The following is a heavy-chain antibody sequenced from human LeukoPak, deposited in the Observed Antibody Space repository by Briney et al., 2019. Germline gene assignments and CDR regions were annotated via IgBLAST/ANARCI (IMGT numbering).Heavy chain of an antibody. CDR1: GDSISSYY. CDR2: IYYSGST. Sequence: PSETLSLTCTVSGDSISSYYWSWIRQPPGKGLEWIGYIYYSGSTNYNPSLKSRVTISVDTSKNQFSLKLSSVTAADTAVYYCARGNTVRVPAAIDYWGQGTLVTVSS. J-gene: IGHJ4*02. CDR3: ARGNTVRVPAAIDY. V-gene: IGHV4-59*01. D-gene: IGHD2-2*01.